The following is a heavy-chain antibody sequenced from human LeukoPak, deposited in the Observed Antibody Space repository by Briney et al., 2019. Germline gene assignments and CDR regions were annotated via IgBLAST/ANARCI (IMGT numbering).Heavy chain of an antibody. CDR2: LMHDGSEE. J-gene: IGHJ4*02. CDR1: EFALSRNW. V-gene: IGHV3-7*04. Sequence: PGRSRRPSCAASEFALSRNWMTWVGQAPGKGLEGVANLMHDGSEEYYVDSVKGRLTIYRANATNSPSLHMTSLRAEDPAVYYCARVEDSGFLPSTFDYWGQGTLVTVSS. D-gene: IGHD6-19*01. CDR3: ARVEDSGFLPSTFDY.